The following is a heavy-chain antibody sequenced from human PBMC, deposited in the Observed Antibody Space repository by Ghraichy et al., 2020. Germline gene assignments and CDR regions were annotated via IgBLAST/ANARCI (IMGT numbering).Heavy chain of an antibody. D-gene: IGHD5-18*01. J-gene: IGHJ4*02. V-gene: IGHV4-39*01. CDR3: ARYRDGYSFGYPLSYFDY. CDR1: GGSIRSSDYY. CDR2: IFYSGRT. Sequence: SETLSLTCSVSGGSIRSSDYYWGWVRQPPGKGLEYIGYIFYSGRTYYNPSLQSRVTISVDTSKNQFSLNLSPVTAADTAVYYCARYRDGYSFGYPLSYFDYWGQGTLVTVSS.